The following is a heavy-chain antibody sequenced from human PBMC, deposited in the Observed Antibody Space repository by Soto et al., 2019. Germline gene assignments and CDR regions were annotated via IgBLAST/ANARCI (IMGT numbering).Heavy chain of an antibody. V-gene: IGHV4-59*01. CDR1: GGSISSYY. CDR2: IYYSGST. J-gene: IGHJ4*02. CDR3: ARSPTYYYDSSGYYWFDY. D-gene: IGHD3-22*01. Sequence: PSETLSLTCTVSGGSISSYYWSWIRQPPGKGLEWIGYIYYSGSTNYNPSLKSRVTISVDTSKNQFSLKLSSVTAADTAVYYCARSPTYYYDSSGYYWFDYWGQGTLVTVSS.